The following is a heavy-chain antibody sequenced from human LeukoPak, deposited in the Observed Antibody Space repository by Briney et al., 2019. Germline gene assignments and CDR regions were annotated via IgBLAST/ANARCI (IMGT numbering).Heavy chain of an antibody. V-gene: IGHV1-2*02. CDR2: INPNSGGT. Sequence: GASVKVSCKASGYTFTVYYLHWVRQAPGQGLEWMGWINPNSGGTHYARKFQGRVTMTRDMSISTAYMELSRLKSDDTAVYFCARSRDSRGYPDAFDIWGQGTMVTVSS. CDR1: GYTFTVYY. CDR3: ARSRDSRGYPDAFDI. D-gene: IGHD3-22*01. J-gene: IGHJ3*02.